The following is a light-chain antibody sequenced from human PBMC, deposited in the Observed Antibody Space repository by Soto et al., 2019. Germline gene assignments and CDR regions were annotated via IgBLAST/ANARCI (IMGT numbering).Light chain of an antibody. V-gene: IGKV4-1*01. J-gene: IGKJ4*01. CDR1: QSVLYNSNSKNY. Sequence: DIVMTQSPDSLAVSLGERATINCKSSQSVLYNSNSKNYLAWYQPKVGQPPKLLIYWASTRESGVPDRFSGSGSGTDFTLTISSLQAEDVAVYYCQQYYSPPLTFGGGTKVDIK. CDR2: WAS. CDR3: QQYYSPPLT.